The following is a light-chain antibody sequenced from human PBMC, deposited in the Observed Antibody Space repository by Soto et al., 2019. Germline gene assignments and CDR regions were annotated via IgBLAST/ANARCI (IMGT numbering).Light chain of an antibody. Sequence: QSALTQPASASGSPGKSITISCTGTSSDISGYNYVSWYQQHPGKAPKLMIYDVSNRPSGVSNRFSGSKSGNTASLTISGLQAEDEADYYCSSYTSSSTLFYVFGTGTKVTVL. J-gene: IGLJ1*01. CDR2: DVS. V-gene: IGLV2-14*01. CDR3: SSYTSSSTLFYV. CDR1: SSDISGYNY.